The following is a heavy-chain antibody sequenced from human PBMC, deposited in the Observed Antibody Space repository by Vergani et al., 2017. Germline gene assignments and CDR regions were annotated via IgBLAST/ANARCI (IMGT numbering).Heavy chain of an antibody. J-gene: IGHJ5*02. CDR2: ISYDGSNK. Sequence: QVQLVESGGGVVQPGRSLRLSCAASGFTFSSYAMHWVRQAPGKGLEWVAVISYDGSNKYYADSVKGRFTISRDNSKNTLYLQMNSLRAEDTAVYYCARPGLXYCGGDCYLNWFDPWGQGTLVTVSS. CDR3: ARPGLXYCGGDCYLNWFDP. V-gene: IGHV3-30-3*01. CDR1: GFTFSSYA. D-gene: IGHD2-21*01.